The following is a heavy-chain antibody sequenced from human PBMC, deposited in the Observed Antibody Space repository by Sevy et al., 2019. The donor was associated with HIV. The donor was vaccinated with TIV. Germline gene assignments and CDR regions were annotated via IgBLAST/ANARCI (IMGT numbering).Heavy chain of an antibody. Sequence: GGSLRLSGVVSGFTFSNYYMSWVRQAPGKGLEWVSVISDSGGYTSYTDSVKGRFTISRDNSKNTLYLQMNSLRVEDTAIYYCANRAGPIFDNWGQGTLVTVSS. V-gene: IGHV3-23*01. CDR3: ANRAGPIFDN. J-gene: IGHJ4*02. D-gene: IGHD6-19*01. CDR1: GFTFSNYY. CDR2: ISDSGGYT.